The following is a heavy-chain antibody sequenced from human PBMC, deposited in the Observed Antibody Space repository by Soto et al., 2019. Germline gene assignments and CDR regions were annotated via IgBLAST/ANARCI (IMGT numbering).Heavy chain of an antibody. CDR1: GFTFSSYG. Sequence: DSGGGVVQPGRSLRLSCAASGFTFSSYGMHWVRQAPGKGLEWVAVISYDGSNKYYADSVKGRFTISRDNSKNTLYLQMNSLRAEDTAVYYCAKGVAVAGYYYYGMDVWGQGTTVTVSS. D-gene: IGHD6-19*01. V-gene: IGHV3-30*18. CDR2: ISYDGSNK. CDR3: AKGVAVAGYYYYGMDV. J-gene: IGHJ6*02.